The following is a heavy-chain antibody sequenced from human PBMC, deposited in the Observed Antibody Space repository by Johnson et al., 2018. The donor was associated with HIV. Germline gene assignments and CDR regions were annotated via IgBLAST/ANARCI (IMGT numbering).Heavy chain of an antibody. D-gene: IGHD6-13*01. V-gene: IGHV3-7*05. CDR2: IKEDGSEK. J-gene: IGHJ3*02. Sequence: VQLVESGGGLVQPGGSLRLSCVASGFIFRNYWMSWVRQAPGKGLEWVANIKEDGSEKSYVDSVKGRFTISRDNSNNTLYLQMNSLRAEDTAVYYCAKGGVLAAGTEGYAFDIWGQGTMVTVSS. CDR1: GFIFRNYW. CDR3: AKGGVLAAGTEGYAFDI.